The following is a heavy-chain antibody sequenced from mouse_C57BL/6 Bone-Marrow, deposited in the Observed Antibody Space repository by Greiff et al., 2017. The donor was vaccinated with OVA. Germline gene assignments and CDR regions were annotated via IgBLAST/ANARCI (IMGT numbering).Heavy chain of an antibody. D-gene: IGHD1-1*01. V-gene: IGHV1-26*01. CDR3: ARCRITTVVAQLPKDY. CDR1: GYTFTDYY. CDR2: INPNNGGT. J-gene: IGHJ4*01. Sequence: EVQLQQSGPELVKPGASVKISCKASGYTFTDYYMNWVKQSHGKSLEWIGDINPNNGGTGYNQKFKGKATLTVDKSSSTAYMELRSLTSADSAVYYCARCRITTVVAQLPKDYWGQRTSVTVSS.